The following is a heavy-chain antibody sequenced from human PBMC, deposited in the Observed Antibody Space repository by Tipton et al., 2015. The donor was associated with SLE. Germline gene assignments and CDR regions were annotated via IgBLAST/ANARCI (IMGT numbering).Heavy chain of an antibody. V-gene: IGHV3-48*01. CDR2: ISSDGSTI. CDR3: ARELNTVLKWGCSDH. D-gene: IGHD7-27*01. Sequence: SLRLSCAASGFSLKSYTMNWVRQAPGKGLEWVSYISSDGSTIYYAASVRGRFTISRDNAENSLYLQMNSLRVEDTAGYYCARELNTVLKWGCSDHWGQGTLVSVSS. CDR1: GFSLKSYT. J-gene: IGHJ4*02.